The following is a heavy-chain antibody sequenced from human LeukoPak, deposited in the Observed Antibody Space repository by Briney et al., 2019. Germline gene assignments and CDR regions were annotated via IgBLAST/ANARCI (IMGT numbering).Heavy chain of an antibody. V-gene: IGHV4-34*01. Sequence: SETLSLTCAVYGGSFSGYYWSWIRQPPGKGLEWIGEVNHSGSTNYNPSLKSRVTISVDTSKNQFSLKLSSVTAADTAVYYCARDEVEFDPDWYFDLWGRGTLVTVSS. D-gene: IGHD3-10*01. J-gene: IGHJ2*01. CDR2: VNHSGST. CDR3: ARDEVEFDPDWYFDL. CDR1: GGSFSGYY.